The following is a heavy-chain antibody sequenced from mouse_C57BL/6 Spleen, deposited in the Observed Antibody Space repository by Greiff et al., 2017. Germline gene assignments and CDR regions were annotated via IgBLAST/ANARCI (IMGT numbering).Heavy chain of an antibody. CDR1: GYTFTDYY. CDR2: INPNNGGT. J-gene: IGHJ3*01. CDR3: ARAFWGYDSWFAY. D-gene: IGHD2-2*01. V-gene: IGHV1-26*01. Sequence: EVQLQQSGPELVKPGASVKISCKASGYTFTDYYLNWVKQSHGKSLEWIGDINPNNGGTSYNQKFKGKATLTVDKSSSTAYMELRSLTSEDSAVYYGARAFWGYDSWFAYWGQGTLVTVSA.